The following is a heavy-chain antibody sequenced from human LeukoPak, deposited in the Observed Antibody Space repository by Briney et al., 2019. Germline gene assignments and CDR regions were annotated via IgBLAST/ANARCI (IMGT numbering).Heavy chain of an antibody. CDR3: AREVTPYY. Sequence: PGGSLRLSCAASGFTFSIYSLTWVRQAPGKGLEWVSSISSNTKYIYYADSVKGRFTISKDNANNSLYLQMNSLSAEDTAVYYCAREVTPYYWGQGTLVTVSS. V-gene: IGHV3-21*01. CDR1: GFTFSIYS. D-gene: IGHD2-21*02. J-gene: IGHJ4*02. CDR2: ISSNTKYI.